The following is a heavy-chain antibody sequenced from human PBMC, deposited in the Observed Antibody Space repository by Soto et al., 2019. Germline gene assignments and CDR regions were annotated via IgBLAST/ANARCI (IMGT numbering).Heavy chain of an antibody. V-gene: IGHV1-69*06. J-gene: IGHJ4*02. Sequence: QVQLVQSGAEVKRPGSSVKVSCKASGGTFSHSTVAWVRQAPGHRPEWMGMIIPMFGSTNSAQKFRDRVTFSADTYTNTAYMELSSLRSEDTAVYYYATPSGLLGQYSALPDKWGQGTLVTVSS. CDR2: IIPMFGST. D-gene: IGHD5-12*01. CDR3: ATPSGLLGQYSALPDK. CDR1: GGTFSHST.